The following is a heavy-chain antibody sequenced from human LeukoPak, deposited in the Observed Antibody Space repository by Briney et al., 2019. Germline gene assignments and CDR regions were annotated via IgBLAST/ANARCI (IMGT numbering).Heavy chain of an antibody. CDR2: INPRGDST. J-gene: IGHJ4*02. CDR1: GFTFAGYY. Sequence: GASVKVSCKASGFTFAGYYMHWVRQAPGQALEWIGIINPRGDSTSYAQNFQGRVSMTKDTSSSTLFTELRSLRSEDTAVYYCAREFSSSCLDFWGLGTLVTVSS. V-gene: IGHV1-46*01. CDR3: AREFSSSCLDF. D-gene: IGHD2-2*01.